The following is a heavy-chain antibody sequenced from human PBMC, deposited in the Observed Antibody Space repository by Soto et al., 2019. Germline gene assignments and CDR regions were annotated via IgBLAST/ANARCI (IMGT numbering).Heavy chain of an antibody. J-gene: IGHJ4*02. CDR1: GGSISSYY. CDR2: IYYSGST. V-gene: IGHV4-59*01. Sequence: SETLSLTCTVSGGSISSYYWSWTRQPPGKGLEWIGYIYYSGSTNYNPSLKSRVTISVDTSKNQFSLKLSSVTAADTAVYYCASSPPYNWNHFDYWGQGTLVTVSS. CDR3: ASSPPYNWNHFDY. D-gene: IGHD1-20*01.